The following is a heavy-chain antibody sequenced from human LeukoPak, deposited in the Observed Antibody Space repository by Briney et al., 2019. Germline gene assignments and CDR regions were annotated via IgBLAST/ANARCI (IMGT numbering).Heavy chain of an antibody. CDR1: GGSFSGYY. Sequence: SETLSLTCAVHGGSFSGYYWSWIRQPPGKGLEWIGEINHSGSTNYNPSLKSRVTISVDTSKNQFSLKLSSVTAADTAVYYCARVWTYYDSSGYYGVGYYYYYYMDVWGKGTTVTVSS. V-gene: IGHV4-34*01. CDR3: ARVWTYYDSSGYYGVGYYYYYYMDV. D-gene: IGHD3-22*01. J-gene: IGHJ6*03. CDR2: INHSGST.